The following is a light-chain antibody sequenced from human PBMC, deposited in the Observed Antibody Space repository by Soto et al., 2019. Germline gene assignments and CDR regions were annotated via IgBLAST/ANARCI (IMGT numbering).Light chain of an antibody. CDR2: DAS. CDR3: QQSNNWPLT. CDR1: QSVSSD. V-gene: IGKV3-15*01. Sequence: IVLTQSPATLSVSPGERATLPCRASQSVSSDVAWFQQRPGQAPRLLIYDASTRATGIPARFSSSGSGTEFTLTISSLQSEDFAIYYCQQSNNWPLTFGGGTKVEVK. J-gene: IGKJ4*01.